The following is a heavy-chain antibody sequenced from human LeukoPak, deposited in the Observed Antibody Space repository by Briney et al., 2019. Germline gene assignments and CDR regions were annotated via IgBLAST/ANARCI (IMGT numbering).Heavy chain of an antibody. Sequence: GGSLRLSCAASGFIFSTYGMYWVRQAPGKGLEWVAFIRHDGSIKNYADSVKGRSTISRENSKNTLYLQMNSLRAEDTAVYYCAKDSLADIDYWGQGTLVTVSS. D-gene: IGHD3-16*01. J-gene: IGHJ4*02. CDR1: GFIFSTYG. CDR3: AKDSLADIDY. CDR2: IRHDGSIK. V-gene: IGHV3-30*02.